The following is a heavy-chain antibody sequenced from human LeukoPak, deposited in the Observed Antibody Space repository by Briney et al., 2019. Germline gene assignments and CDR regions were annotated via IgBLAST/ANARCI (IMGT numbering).Heavy chain of an antibody. J-gene: IGHJ6*03. CDR1: GFTFDDHG. CDR3: ARDPSSWYYYYMDV. CDR2: IKWDGGRT. D-gene: IGHD6-13*01. V-gene: IGHV3-20*04. Sequence: GGSLRLSCAASGFTFDDHGMSWVRQAPGKGLEWVSGIKWDGGRTGYADSVKGRFTISRDNAKNSVYLQMNSLRAEDTAVYYCARDPSSWYYYYMDVWGKGTTVTVSS.